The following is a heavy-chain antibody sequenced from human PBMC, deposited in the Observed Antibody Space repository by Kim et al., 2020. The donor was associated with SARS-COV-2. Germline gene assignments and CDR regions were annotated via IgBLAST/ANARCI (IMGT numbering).Heavy chain of an antibody. CDR1: GGSVSSGSYY. CDR3: ARDRGKYCSSTSCHHF. D-gene: IGHD2-2*01. J-gene: IGHJ4*01. CDR2: IYYSGST. Sequence: SETLSLTCTVSGGSVSSGSYYWSWIRQPPGKGLEWIGYIYYSGSTNYNPSLKSRVTISVDTSKNQFSLKLSSVTAADTAVYYCARDRGKYCSSTSCHHF. V-gene: IGHV4-61*01.